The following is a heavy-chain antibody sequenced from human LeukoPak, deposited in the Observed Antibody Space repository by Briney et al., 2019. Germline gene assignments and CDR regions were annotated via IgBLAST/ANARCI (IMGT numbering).Heavy chain of an antibody. J-gene: IGHJ5*02. CDR3: ARGYCTDGVCYTFDP. V-gene: IGHV4-38-2*02. D-gene: IGHD2-8*01. Sequence: PSETLSLTCTVSGYSISSGYYWGWIRQPPGKGLEWIGSIYHSGSTYYNPSLKSRVTISVDTSKNQISLKLSSVTAADTAVYYCARGYCTDGVCYTFDPWGQGTLVTVSS. CDR1: GYSISSGYY. CDR2: IYHSGST.